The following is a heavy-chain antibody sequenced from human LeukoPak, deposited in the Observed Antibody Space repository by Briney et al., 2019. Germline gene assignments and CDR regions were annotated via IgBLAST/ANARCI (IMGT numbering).Heavy chain of an antibody. Sequence: GGSLRLSCAASGFTFSSYSMNWVRQAPGKGLEWISYISRSSSPIYYADSVKGRFTISRDNAKNSLYLQMNSLRAEDTAVYYCARDRGNQRGYYYYYMDVWGKGTTVTVSS. CDR1: GFTFSSYS. CDR2: ISRSSSPI. J-gene: IGHJ6*03. CDR3: ARDRGNQRGYYYYYMDV. D-gene: IGHD1-14*01. V-gene: IGHV3-48*01.